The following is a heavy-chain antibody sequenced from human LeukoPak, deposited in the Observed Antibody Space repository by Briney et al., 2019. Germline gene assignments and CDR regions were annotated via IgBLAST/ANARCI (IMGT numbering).Heavy chain of an antibody. Sequence: SETLSLTCTVSGGSISSGSYYWNWIRQPAGKGLEWIGRIYTSGSTNYNPSLKSRVTISVDTSKNQFSLKLSSVTAADTAVYYCARAPGWEPDWFDPWGQGTLVTVSS. J-gene: IGHJ5*02. D-gene: IGHD1-26*01. CDR2: IYTSGST. CDR3: ARAPGWEPDWFDP. V-gene: IGHV4-61*02. CDR1: GGSISSGSYY.